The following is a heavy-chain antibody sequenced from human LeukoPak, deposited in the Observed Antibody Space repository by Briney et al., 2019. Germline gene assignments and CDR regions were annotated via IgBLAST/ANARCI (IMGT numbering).Heavy chain of an antibody. D-gene: IGHD4-17*01. CDR2: ISSSSSYI. Sequence: PGGSLRLSCAASGFTVSSNYMSWVRQAPGKGLEWVSSISSSSSYIYYADSVKGRFTISRDNAKNSLYLQMNSLRAEDTAVYYCARENIFATVTFPPMDVWGKGTTVTVSS. CDR1: GFTVSSNY. J-gene: IGHJ6*03. V-gene: IGHV3-21*01. CDR3: ARENIFATVTFPPMDV.